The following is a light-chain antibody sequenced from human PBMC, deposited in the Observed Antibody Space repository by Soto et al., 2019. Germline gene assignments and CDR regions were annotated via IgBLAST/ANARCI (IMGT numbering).Light chain of an antibody. V-gene: IGKV3-11*01. CDR2: DAS. CDR1: QSVSSY. J-gene: IGKJ5*01. Sequence: EIALTQSPVTLSLSPGERATLSCRASQSVSSYLAWYQQKPGQAPRLLIYDASNRATGIPARFSGSGSGTDFTRTISSLEPEDFAVYYCQQRSNWPPSTFGQGTRLEIK. CDR3: QQRSNWPPST.